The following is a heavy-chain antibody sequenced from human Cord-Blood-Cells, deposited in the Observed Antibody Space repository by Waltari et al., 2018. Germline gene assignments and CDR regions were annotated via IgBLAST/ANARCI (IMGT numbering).Heavy chain of an antibody. Sequence: QVQLVQSGAEVKKPGASVKVSCKSSGSTFTGSYLHWVLPAPGQGLEWMGWINPNSGGTNYAQKFQGRVTMTRDTSISTAYMELSRLRSDDTAVYYCARGLNYYGSGSYEYFQHWGQGTLVTVSS. CDR1: GSTFTGSY. V-gene: IGHV1-2*02. CDR3: ARGLNYYGSGSYEYFQH. J-gene: IGHJ1*01. D-gene: IGHD3-10*01. CDR2: INPNSGGT.